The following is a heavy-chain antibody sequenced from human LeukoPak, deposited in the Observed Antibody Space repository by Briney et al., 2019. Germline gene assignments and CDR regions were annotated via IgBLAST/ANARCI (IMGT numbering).Heavy chain of an antibody. Sequence: GGSLRLSCAASGFTFSSYWMSWVRQAPGKGLEWVAVISYDGSNKCYADSVKGRFTISRDNSKNTLYLQMNSLRAEDTAVYYCARDGDILTDSNYFDYWGQGTLVTVSS. CDR1: GFTFSSYW. D-gene: IGHD3-9*01. CDR3: ARDGDILTDSNYFDY. J-gene: IGHJ4*02. V-gene: IGHV3-30-3*01. CDR2: ISYDGSNK.